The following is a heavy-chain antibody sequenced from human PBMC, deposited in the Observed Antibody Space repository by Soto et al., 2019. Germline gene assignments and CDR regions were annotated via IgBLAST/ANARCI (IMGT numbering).Heavy chain of an antibody. CDR2: IYPGDSDT. J-gene: IGHJ6*02. CDR3: ARHGPRVYYDNSDYYYYGMDV. D-gene: IGHD3-22*01. Sequence: GESLKISCKGSGYSFAGYWITWVRQKPGKGLEWMGIIYPGDSDTRYSPSFQGQVTISADKSNSTAYLQWSSLKASDTAMYYCARHGPRVYYDNSDYYYYGMDVWGQGTTVTVS. V-gene: IGHV5-51*01. CDR1: GYSFAGYW.